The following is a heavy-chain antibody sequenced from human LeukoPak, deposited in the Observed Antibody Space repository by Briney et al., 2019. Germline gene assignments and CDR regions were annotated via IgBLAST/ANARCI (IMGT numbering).Heavy chain of an antibody. J-gene: IGHJ4*02. V-gene: IGHV3-30*02. CDR1: GFTFSSYG. CDR2: IRYDGSNK. Sequence: GGSLRLSCAASGFTFSSYGMHWVRQAPGKGLEWVAFIRYDGSNKYYADSVKGRFTISRDNSKNTLYLQTNSLRAEDTAVYYCAKEDYYYDSSGYSSFGYWGQGTLVTVSS. CDR3: AKEDYYYDSSGYSSFGY. D-gene: IGHD3-22*01.